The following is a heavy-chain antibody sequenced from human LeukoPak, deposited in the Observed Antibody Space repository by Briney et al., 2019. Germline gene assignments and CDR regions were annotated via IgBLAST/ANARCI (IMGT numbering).Heavy chain of an antibody. J-gene: IGHJ4*02. CDR1: GFTFSSYW. CDR2: IKQDGSEK. V-gene: IGHV3-7*01. CDR3: ARPRTYYYDSSGYYGE. Sequence: GGSLRLSCAASGFTFSSYWMSWVRQAPGKGLEWVANIKQDGSEKYYVDSVKGRFTISRDNAKNSLYLQMNSLRAEDTAVYYCARPRTYYYDSSGYYGEWGQGTLVTVSS. D-gene: IGHD3-22*01.